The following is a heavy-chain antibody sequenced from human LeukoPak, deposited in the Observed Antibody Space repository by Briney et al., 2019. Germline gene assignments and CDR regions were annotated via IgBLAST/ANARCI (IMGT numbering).Heavy chain of an antibody. J-gene: IGHJ5*02. Sequence: SETLSLTSTVSGCSISSYYWSWLRQPPGKGLEWIGYIYYSGTTNYNPSQKSRVTISVDTSKYPFSLKLSSVTAADTAVYYCARLSRRDGYNPDNWFDPWGQGTLVTVSS. CDR1: GCSISSYY. CDR2: IYYSGTT. CDR3: ARLSRRDGYNPDNWFDP. D-gene: IGHD5-24*01. V-gene: IGHV4-59*01.